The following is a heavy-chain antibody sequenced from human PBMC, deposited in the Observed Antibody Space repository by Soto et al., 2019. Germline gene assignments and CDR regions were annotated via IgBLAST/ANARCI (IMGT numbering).Heavy chain of an antibody. D-gene: IGHD5-18*01. Sequence: EVQLLESGGGLVQPGGSLRLSCAASGFTFSSYAMSWVRQAPGKGLEWVSAISGSGGSTYYADSVKGRFTISRDNSKNRRYLQMNSLRAEDTAVYYCAKERIAGNGYGSFDYWGQGTLVTVSS. CDR3: AKERIAGNGYGSFDY. CDR1: GFTFSSYA. CDR2: ISGSGGST. J-gene: IGHJ4*02. V-gene: IGHV3-23*01.